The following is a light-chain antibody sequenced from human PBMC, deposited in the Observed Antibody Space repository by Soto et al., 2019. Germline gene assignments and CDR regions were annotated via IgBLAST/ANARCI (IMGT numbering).Light chain of an antibody. CDR1: QSLVHSDGDTY. Sequence: DVVMPQTPLSSPVTLGQPASISCRSSQSLVHSDGDTYLSWLLQRPGKAPKLLIYDVSSLQSGVPSRFSGSGSGTEFTLTISSLQPDDFATYYCQYYKMYSPWTFGQGTKVDIK. V-gene: IGKV2-24*01. J-gene: IGKJ1*01. CDR3: QYYKMYSPWT. CDR2: DVS.